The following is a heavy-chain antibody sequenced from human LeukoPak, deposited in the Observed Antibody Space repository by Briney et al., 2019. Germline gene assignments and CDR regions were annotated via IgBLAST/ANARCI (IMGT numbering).Heavy chain of an antibody. J-gene: IGHJ3*02. CDR3: ARDRIANSGYDSEGKDAFDI. Sequence: PGGSLRLSCAASGFTFWSSEMSWVRQAPGKGLEWVANIAQDGSEKYYVDSGKGQFSISRDNAKNSVYLQINNLRAEDTAVYYCARDRIANSGYDSEGKDAFDIWGQGTLVTVSS. D-gene: IGHD5-12*01. CDR1: GFTFWSSE. V-gene: IGHV3-7*04. CDR2: IAQDGSEK.